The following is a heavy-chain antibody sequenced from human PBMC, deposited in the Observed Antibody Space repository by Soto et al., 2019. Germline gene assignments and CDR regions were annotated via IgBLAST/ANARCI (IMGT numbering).Heavy chain of an antibody. CDR1: GGSISSYY. V-gene: IGHV4-59*08. Sequence: PSETLSLTCTVSGGSISSYYWSWIRQPPGKGLEWIGYIYYSVNTYYNPSLKSRVTMSIDTSQEQFSLKLSSVTATDTAVYYCARYVNLQLAGTGFDSCGRGTLVTVSS. D-gene: IGHD6-19*01. CDR3: ARYVNLQLAGTGFDS. J-gene: IGHJ4*02. CDR2: IYYSVNT.